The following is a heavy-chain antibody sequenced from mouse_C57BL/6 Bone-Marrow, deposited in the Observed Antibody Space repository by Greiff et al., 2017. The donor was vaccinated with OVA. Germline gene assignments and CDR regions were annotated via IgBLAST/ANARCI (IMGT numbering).Heavy chain of an antibody. J-gene: IGHJ4*01. CDR2: IHPYSGST. CDR1: CYTFPRYC. V-gene: IGHV1-64*01. Sequence: QVQLQQPGAELVKPGASVTLSCTASCYTFPRYCMPWVQQRPGQGLEWIGMIHPYSGSTNYNEKFKFKSTLTVDKSSSTAYMQLSSLTSEDSAVYDWARRLQRWAMDYWGQGTSVTVTA. D-gene: IGHD2-2*01. CDR3: ARRLQRWAMDY.